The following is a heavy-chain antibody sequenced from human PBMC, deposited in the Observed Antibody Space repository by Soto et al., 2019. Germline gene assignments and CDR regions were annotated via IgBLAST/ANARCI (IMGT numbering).Heavy chain of an antibody. Sequence: TLSLTCAVYGGSFSGYYWSWIRQPPGKGLEWIGEINHSGSTNYNPSLKSRVTISVDTSKNQFSLKLSSVTAADTAVYYCARSKRDLRYCSSTSCYLGGYYYYGMDVWGQGTTVTVSS. CDR1: GGSFSGYY. J-gene: IGHJ6*02. CDR2: INHSGST. CDR3: ARSKRDLRYCSSTSCYLGGYYYYGMDV. D-gene: IGHD2-2*01. V-gene: IGHV4-34*01.